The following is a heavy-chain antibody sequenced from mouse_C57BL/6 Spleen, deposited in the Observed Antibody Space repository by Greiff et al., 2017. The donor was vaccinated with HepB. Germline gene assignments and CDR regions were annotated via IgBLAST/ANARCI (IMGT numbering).Heavy chain of an antibody. CDR3: WHSSYYGSSFDY. D-gene: IGHD1-1*01. J-gene: IGHJ2*01. CDR2: IHPNSGST. Sequence: QVQLQQPGAELVKPGASVKLSCKASGYTFTSYWMHWVKQRPGQGLEWIGMIHPNSGSTNYNEKFKSKATLTVDKSSSTAYMQLSSLTSEDSAVYYCWHSSYYGSSFDYWGQGTTLTVSS. CDR1: GYTFTSYW. V-gene: IGHV1-64*01.